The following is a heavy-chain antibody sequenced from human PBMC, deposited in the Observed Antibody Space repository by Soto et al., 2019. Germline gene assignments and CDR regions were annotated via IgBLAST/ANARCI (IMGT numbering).Heavy chain of an antibody. J-gene: IGHJ6*02. CDR3: ARETIPQINYYGTDV. D-gene: IGHD3-3*01. CDR1: GYTFTNYG. Sequence: ASVKVSCKASGYTFTNYGISRVHQAPGQGLEWIGWISAYNGKIDYAQKVQGRVTLTTDTSTSIAFVELRRLRSDDTAAYYCARETIPQINYYGTDVWGQGTTVTVSS. V-gene: IGHV1-18*01. CDR2: ISAYNGKI.